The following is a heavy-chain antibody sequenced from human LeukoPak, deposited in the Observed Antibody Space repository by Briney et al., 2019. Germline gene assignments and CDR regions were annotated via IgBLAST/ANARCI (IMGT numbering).Heavy chain of an antibody. V-gene: IGHV3-23*01. CDR2: ISGSGGST. D-gene: IGHD2-15*01. CDR3: AKDRGRTWVQVAN. CDR1: GFTVSSNY. Sequence: GGSLRLSCAASGFTVSSNYMSWVRQAPGKGLEWVSVISGSGGSTYYADSVKGRFTISRDNSKNTLYLQMNSLRVEDTAVYYCAKDRGRTWVQVANWGQGTLVTVSS. J-gene: IGHJ4*02.